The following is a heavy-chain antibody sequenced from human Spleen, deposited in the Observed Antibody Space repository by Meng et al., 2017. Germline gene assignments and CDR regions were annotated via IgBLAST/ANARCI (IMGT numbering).Heavy chain of an antibody. J-gene: IGHJ4*02. CDR3: AVQFSSSMFNWNYASGPFGY. CDR1: GYNFATSW. D-gene: IGHD1-7*01. Sequence: GESLKISCKGSGYNFATSWIGWVRQVPGKGLEWMGIIYPGDSDTTYSPSFQGQVAISADKSISTAYLQWTSLRASDTAMYFCAVQFSSSMFNWNYASGPFGYWGQGTLVTVSS. V-gene: IGHV5-51*01. CDR2: IYPGDSDT.